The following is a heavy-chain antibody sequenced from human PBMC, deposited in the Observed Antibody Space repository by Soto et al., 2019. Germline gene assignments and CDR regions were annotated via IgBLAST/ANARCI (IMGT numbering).Heavy chain of an antibody. J-gene: IGHJ6*03. Sequence: ASVKVSCKVSGYTLTELSMHWVRQAPGKGLEWMGGFDPEDGETIYAQKFQGRVTMTEDTSTDTAYMELSSLRSEDTAVYYCATKDPSGYYYYYMDVWGKGTTVTVSS. CDR3: ATKDPSGYYYYYMDV. V-gene: IGHV1-24*01. D-gene: IGHD6-25*01. CDR2: FDPEDGET. CDR1: GYTLTELS.